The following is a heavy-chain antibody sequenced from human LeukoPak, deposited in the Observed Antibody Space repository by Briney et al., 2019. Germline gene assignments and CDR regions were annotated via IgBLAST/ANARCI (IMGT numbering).Heavy chain of an antibody. CDR1: GFTFSNAW. CDR2: IKSKTDGGTT. D-gene: IGHD3-16*01. Sequence: GGSLRPSCAASGFTFSNAWMSWVRQAPGKGLEWVGRIKSKTDGGTTDYAAPVKGRFTISRDDSKNTLYLQMNSLKTEDTAVYYCTTLSLDYGYDVDYWGQGTLVTVSS. J-gene: IGHJ4*02. V-gene: IGHV3-15*01. CDR3: TTLSLDYGYDVDY.